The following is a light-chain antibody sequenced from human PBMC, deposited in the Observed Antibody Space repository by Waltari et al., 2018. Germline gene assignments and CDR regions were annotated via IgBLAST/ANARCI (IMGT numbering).Light chain of an antibody. Sequence: VVTPSPATLSVSPGERASLSCRTSQTIGLSLAWYQQKPGQAPRLLIYHASTRATGIPARFSGSGSESEFTLTISSLQSEDVAVYYCQQYNNWPPGTFGQGTRVEI. CDR1: QTIGLS. CDR2: HAS. CDR3: QQYNNWPPGT. J-gene: IGKJ1*01. V-gene: IGKV3-15*01.